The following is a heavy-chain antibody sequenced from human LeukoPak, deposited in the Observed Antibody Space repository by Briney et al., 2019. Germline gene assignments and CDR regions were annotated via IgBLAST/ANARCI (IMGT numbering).Heavy chain of an antibody. CDR3: ARENNYDILTGFLYYYGMDV. V-gene: IGHV1-18*01. CDR2: ISAYNGNT. J-gene: IGHJ6*02. Sequence: ASVKVSCKASGYTFTSYGISWVRQAPGQGLEWMGWISAYNGNTNYAQKLQGRVTMTTDTSTSTAYMELRSLRSDDTAVYYCARENNYDILTGFLYYYGMDVWGQGTTVTVSS. D-gene: IGHD3-9*01. CDR1: GYTFTSYG.